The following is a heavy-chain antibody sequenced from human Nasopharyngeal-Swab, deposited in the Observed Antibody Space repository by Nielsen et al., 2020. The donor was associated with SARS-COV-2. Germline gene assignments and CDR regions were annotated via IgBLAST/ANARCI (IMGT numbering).Heavy chain of an antibody. V-gene: IGHV3-48*03. CDR1: GFTFSAYE. D-gene: IGHD3-22*01. J-gene: IGHJ4*02. Sequence: GGSLRLSCAASGFTFSAYEMNWVRQAPGKGLEWVSYISSSGSTINYADSVKGRFTISRDNAKNLLYLQMNSLRAEDTAVYYCASMDYYDNSGYIYDVDYWGQGTQVTVSS. CDR2: ISSSGSTI. CDR3: ASMDYYDNSGYIYDVDY.